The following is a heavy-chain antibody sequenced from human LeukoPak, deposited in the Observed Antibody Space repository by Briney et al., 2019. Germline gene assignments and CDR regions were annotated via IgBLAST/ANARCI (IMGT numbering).Heavy chain of an antibody. V-gene: IGHV3-53*01. J-gene: IGHJ3*02. CDR2: IYSGGST. D-gene: IGHD1-26*01. CDR3: ASLSGSSLNAFDI. Sequence: GGSLRLSCAASGFTVSSKYMTWVRQAPGKGLEWVSVIYSGGSTYYADSVKGRFTISRDNSKNTLYLQMNSLRAEDTAVYYCASLSGSSLNAFDIWGQGTMVTVSS. CDR1: GFTVSSKY.